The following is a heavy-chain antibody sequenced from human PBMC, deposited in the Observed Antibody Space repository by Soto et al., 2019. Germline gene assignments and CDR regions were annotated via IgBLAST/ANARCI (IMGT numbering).Heavy chain of an antibody. CDR2: IKEDGSEK. V-gene: IGHV3-7*01. J-gene: IGHJ3*02. CDR3: ARLKSRVTWGDASVI. CDR1: GFTFSNYW. Sequence: DVQLVESGGGLVQPGGSLRLSCAASGFTFSNYWMNWVRQAPGKGLEWVAYIKEDGSEKYYLDSVRGRFTISRDNAKNSMYLQMIGLRAEDTAVYFCARLKSRVTWGDASVIWGQGKMVTVSS. D-gene: IGHD2-21*02.